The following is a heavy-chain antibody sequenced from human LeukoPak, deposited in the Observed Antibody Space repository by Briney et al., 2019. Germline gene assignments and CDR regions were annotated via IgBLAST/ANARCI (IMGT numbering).Heavy chain of an antibody. CDR1: GYNFIYYY. D-gene: IGHD6-19*01. V-gene: IGHV1-46*01. J-gene: IGHJ4*02. CDR3: ARGPYSSGWYGLDY. CDR2: INPSGGST. Sequence: ASVNVSCKTSGYNFIYYYIHWVRQAPGQGLEWTALINPSGGSTSYAQKFQGRVTMTRDTSTSTVYMELRSLRSEDTAVYYCARGPYSSGWYGLDYWGQGTLVTVSS.